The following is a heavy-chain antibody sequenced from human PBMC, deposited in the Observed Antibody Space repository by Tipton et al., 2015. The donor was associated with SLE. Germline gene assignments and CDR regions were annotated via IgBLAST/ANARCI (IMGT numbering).Heavy chain of an antibody. CDR3: ARPGGSATKGAFDV. J-gene: IGHJ3*01. V-gene: IGHV5-51*01. Sequence: QLVQSGAEMKKPGESLKISCKGSGYSFTDYWIGWVRQMPGEGLEWMAMIYPGDSDIKYSSSFRGQVTISADKSITTTYLEWSGLKASDTAMYYCARPGGSATKGAFDVWGQGTMVTVSS. CDR2: IYPGDSDI. D-gene: IGHD2-15*01. CDR1: GYSFTDYW.